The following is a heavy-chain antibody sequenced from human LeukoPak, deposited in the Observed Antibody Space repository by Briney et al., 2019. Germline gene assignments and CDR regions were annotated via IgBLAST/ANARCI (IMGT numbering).Heavy chain of an antibody. CDR1: GISLSNYA. CDR2: IWYDGSNK. J-gene: IGHJ4*02. D-gene: IGHD5-24*01. CDR3: ARDRGRDNYYFDY. Sequence: GGSLRLSCVVSGISLSNYAMTWVRQAPGKGLEWVAVIWYDGSNKYYADSVKGRFTISRDNSKNTLYLQMNSLRAEDTAVYYCARDRGRDNYYFDYWGQGTLVTVSS. V-gene: IGHV3-33*08.